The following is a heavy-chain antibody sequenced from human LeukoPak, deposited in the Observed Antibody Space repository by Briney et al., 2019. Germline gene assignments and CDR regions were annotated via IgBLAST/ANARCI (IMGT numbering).Heavy chain of an antibody. J-gene: IGHJ4*02. Sequence: ASVKVSCKASGYTFTNYGIAWVRQAPGQGLEWMGWINTRSGDAQLAHSLQARVTMTTDTSTSTASMELGSLGSDDTAVYYCAREDSSGYLPNDYWGQGTLVTVSS. V-gene: IGHV1-18*01. CDR2: INTRSGDA. CDR3: AREDSSGYLPNDY. CDR1: GYTFTNYG. D-gene: IGHD3-22*01.